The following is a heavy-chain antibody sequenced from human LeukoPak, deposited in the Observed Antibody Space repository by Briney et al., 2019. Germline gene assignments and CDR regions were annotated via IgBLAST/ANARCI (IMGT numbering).Heavy chain of an antibody. CDR2: IHYSGST. J-gene: IGHJ5*02. CDR1: GGSISSGDYY. D-gene: IGHD2-15*01. Sequence: SQTLSLTCTVSGGSISSGDYYWSWIRQPPGKGLEWIGYIHYSGSTYYNPSLKSRVTISVDTSKNQFSLKLSSVTAADTAVYYCARVGPYCSGGSCYYSWFDPWGQGTLVTVSS. V-gene: IGHV4-30-4*01. CDR3: ARVGPYCSGGSCYYSWFDP.